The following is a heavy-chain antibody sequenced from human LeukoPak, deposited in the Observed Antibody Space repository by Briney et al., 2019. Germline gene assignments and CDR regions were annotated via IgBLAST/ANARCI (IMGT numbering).Heavy chain of an antibody. J-gene: IGHJ4*02. CDR3: ARDYCGGDCPNDY. V-gene: IGHV3-7*03. CDR1: GFTFSSYW. Sequence: PGGSLRLSCAASGFTFSSYWMSWVRQAPGKGLEWVANIKQDGSEKYYVDPVKGRFTISRDNAKNSLYLQMNSLRAEDTAVYYCARDYCGGDCPNDYWGQGTLVTVSS. D-gene: IGHD2-21*02. CDR2: IKQDGSEK.